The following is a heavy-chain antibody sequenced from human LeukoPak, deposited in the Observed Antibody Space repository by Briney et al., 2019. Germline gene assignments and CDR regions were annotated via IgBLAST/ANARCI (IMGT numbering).Heavy chain of an antibody. D-gene: IGHD4-17*01. CDR1: GYTFTNHG. V-gene: IGHV1-18*01. J-gene: IGHJ3*02. Sequence: ASVKVSCKASGYTFTNHGISWVRQAPGQGLEWMGWISTYNGNTNYAQNLQGRFTMTTDTSTTTDYMELRSLRSDDTAVYYCARSGGWAYGDYDGFIAFDIWGQGTMVTVSS. CDR3: ARSGGWAYGDYDGFIAFDI. CDR2: ISTYNGNT.